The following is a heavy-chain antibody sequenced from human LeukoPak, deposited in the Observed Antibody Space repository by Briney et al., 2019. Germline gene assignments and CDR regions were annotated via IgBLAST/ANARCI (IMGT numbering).Heavy chain of an antibody. CDR1: GGSISSYY. J-gene: IGHJ4*02. D-gene: IGHD3-16*01. CDR2: IYYSGST. CDR3: AALNHYDYVWGSIDY. Sequence: SETLSLTCTVSGGSISSYYWSWIRQPPGKGLEWIGYIYYSGSTNYNPSLKSRVTISVDTSKNQFSLKLSSVTAADTTVYYCAALNHYDYVWGSIDYWGQGTLVTVSS. V-gene: IGHV4-59*08.